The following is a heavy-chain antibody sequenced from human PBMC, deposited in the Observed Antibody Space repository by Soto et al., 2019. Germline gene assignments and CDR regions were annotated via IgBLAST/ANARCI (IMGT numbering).Heavy chain of an antibody. V-gene: IGHV3-23*01. CDR2: ISGSGSST. CDR1: GFPFTSYA. CDR3: AKDRYCSSTSCHQAFDY. D-gene: IGHD2-2*01. J-gene: IGHJ4*02. Sequence: EVQLLESGGDLVQPGGSLRLSCAASGFPFTSYAMSWVRQAPGKGLAWVSVISGSGSSTKYADSVKGRFTISRDSSKTTLYLQMNSLRAEDTAVYYCAKDRYCSSTSCHQAFDYWGQGTLVTVSS.